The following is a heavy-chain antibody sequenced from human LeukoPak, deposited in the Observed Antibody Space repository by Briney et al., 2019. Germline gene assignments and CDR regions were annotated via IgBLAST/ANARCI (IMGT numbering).Heavy chain of an antibody. J-gene: IGHJ4*02. Sequence: SQTLSLTCAVSGGSISSGGYSWSWIRQPPGKGLEWIGYIYHSGSTYYNPSLKSRVTISVDRSKNQFSLKLSSVTAADTAVYYCARGHGSGSPFPYYFDYWGQGTLVTVSS. D-gene: IGHD3-10*01. CDR1: GGSISSGGYS. V-gene: IGHV4-30-2*01. CDR2: IYHSGST. CDR3: ARGHGSGSPFPYYFDY.